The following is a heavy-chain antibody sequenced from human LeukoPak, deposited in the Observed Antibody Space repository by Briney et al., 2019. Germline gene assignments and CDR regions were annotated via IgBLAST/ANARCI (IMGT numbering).Heavy chain of an antibody. CDR1: GGSFSGYY. D-gene: IGHD2-2*01. CDR2: INHSGST. V-gene: IGHV4-34*01. Sequence: PSETLSLTCAVYGGSFSGYYWSWIPQPPGKGLEWIGEINHSGSTNYNPSLKSRVTISVDTSKNQFSLKLSSVTAADTAVYYCATAGYCSSTSCYWGYYYYYMDVWGKGTTVTVSS. CDR3: ATAGYCSSTSCYWGYYYYYMDV. J-gene: IGHJ6*03.